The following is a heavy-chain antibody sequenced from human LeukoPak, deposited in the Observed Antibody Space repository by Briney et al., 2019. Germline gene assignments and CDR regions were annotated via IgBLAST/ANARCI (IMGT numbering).Heavy chain of an antibody. D-gene: IGHD3-16*02. CDR1: GGSISSYY. CDR2: IYYSGST. J-gene: IGHJ4*02. V-gene: IGHV4-39*07. CDR3: ASKTRYGGAYLGY. Sequence: SETLSLTCTVSGGSISSYYWGWIRQPPGKGLEWIGSIYYSGSTYYNPSLKSRVTISVDKSKNQFSLKLSSVTAADTAVYYCASKTRYGGAYLGYWGQGTLVTVSS.